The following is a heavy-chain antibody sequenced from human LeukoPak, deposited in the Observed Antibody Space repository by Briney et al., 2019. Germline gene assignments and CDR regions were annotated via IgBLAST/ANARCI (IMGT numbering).Heavy chain of an antibody. Sequence: SSETLSLTCAVYGGSFSGYYWSWIRQPPGKGLEWIGEINHSGSTNYNPSLKSRVTISVDTSKNQFSLKLSSVTAADTAVYYCARGGIVGVRKAFDIWGQGTMVTVSS. J-gene: IGHJ3*02. CDR1: GGSFSGYY. CDR2: INHSGST. CDR3: ARGGIVGVRKAFDI. V-gene: IGHV4-34*01. D-gene: IGHD1-26*01.